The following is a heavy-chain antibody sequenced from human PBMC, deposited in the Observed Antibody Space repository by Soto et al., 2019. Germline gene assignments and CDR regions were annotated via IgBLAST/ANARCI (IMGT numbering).Heavy chain of an antibody. Sequence: QVQLVESGGGVVQPGRSLSLSCAASGFTFTAFAIHWVRQAPGKGLEWVAIISYDGGDTHFADSVKGRLTISRDNSKNTVYRQMNSLRPVDTAVYDCARDRFFDSYSFDYWGQGTLVTVSS. D-gene: IGHD3-9*01. CDR2: ISYDGGDT. J-gene: IGHJ4*02. CDR1: GFTFTAFA. CDR3: ARDRFFDSYSFDY. V-gene: IGHV3-30-3*01.